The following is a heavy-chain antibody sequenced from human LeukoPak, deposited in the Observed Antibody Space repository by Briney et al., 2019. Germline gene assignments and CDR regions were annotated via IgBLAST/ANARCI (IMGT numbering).Heavy chain of an antibody. V-gene: IGHV4-61*02. Sequence: SETLSLTCTVSGGSISSGSYYWSWIRQPAGKGLEWIGRIYTSGSTNYNPSLKSRVTISVDTSKNQFSLKLSSVTAADTAVYYCASWTTVTYGRRNWFDPWGQGTLVTVSS. J-gene: IGHJ5*02. D-gene: IGHD4-17*01. CDR3: ASWTTVTYGRRNWFDP. CDR1: GGSISSGSYY. CDR2: IYTSGST.